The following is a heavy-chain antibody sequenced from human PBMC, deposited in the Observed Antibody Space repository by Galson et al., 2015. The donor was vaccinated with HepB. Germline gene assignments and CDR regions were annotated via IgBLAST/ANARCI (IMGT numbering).Heavy chain of an antibody. CDR1: GFTFSSYA. Sequence: SLRLSCAASGFTFSSYAMSWVRQAPGKGLEWVSAISGSGGSTYYADSVKGRFTISRDNSKNTLYLQMNSLRAEDTAVYYCAKAPPYSSSRASAFDIWGQGTMVTVSS. CDR2: ISGSGGST. D-gene: IGHD6-13*01. CDR3: AKAPPYSSSRASAFDI. V-gene: IGHV3-23*01. J-gene: IGHJ3*02.